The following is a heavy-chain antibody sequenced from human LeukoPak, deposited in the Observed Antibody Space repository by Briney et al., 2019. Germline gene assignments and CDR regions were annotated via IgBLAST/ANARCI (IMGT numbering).Heavy chain of an antibody. CDR2: IIPIFGTA. CDR3: AKLATSDTGETY. J-gene: IGHJ4*02. D-gene: IGHD3-16*01. Sequence: PRASVKVSCKASGGTFSSYAISWVRQAPGQGLEWMGGIIPIFGTANYAQNFQGRVTMTRDTSTSTVYMELRSLRSEDTAIYYCAKLATSDTGETYWGQGTLVTVSS. CDR1: GGTFSSYA. V-gene: IGHV1-69*05.